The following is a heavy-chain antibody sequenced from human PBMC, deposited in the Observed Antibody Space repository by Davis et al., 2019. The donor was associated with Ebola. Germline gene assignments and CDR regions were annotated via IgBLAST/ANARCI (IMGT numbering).Heavy chain of an antibody. CDR2: IKQDGSEK. Sequence: GGSLRLSYAASGFTFSSYWMSWVRQAPGKGLEWVANIKQDGSEKYYVDSVKGRFPISRDNAKNSLYLQMNSLRAEDTAVYYCAATIFGVVMVWGQGTLVTVSS. CDR1: GFTFSSYW. CDR3: AATIFGVVMV. D-gene: IGHD3-3*01. J-gene: IGHJ4*02. V-gene: IGHV3-7*01.